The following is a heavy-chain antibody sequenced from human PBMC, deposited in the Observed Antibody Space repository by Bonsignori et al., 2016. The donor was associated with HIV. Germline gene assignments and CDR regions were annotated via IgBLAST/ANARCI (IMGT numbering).Heavy chain of an antibody. J-gene: IGHJ3*02. CDR3: ARESGEFDTFDI. Sequence: WIRQPPGKGLVWVSRINSNGRNTNYADSVKGRFTISRDNAKNTLYLQMNSLRAEDTAVYYCARESGEFDTFDIWGQGTMVTVSS. D-gene: IGHD3-10*01. CDR2: INSNGRNT. V-gene: IGHV3-74*01.